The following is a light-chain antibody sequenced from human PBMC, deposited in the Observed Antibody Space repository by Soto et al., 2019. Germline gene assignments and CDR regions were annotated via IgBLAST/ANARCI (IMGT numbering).Light chain of an antibody. CDR1: HSISSW. CDR2: DDA. CDR3: RQQNSNSGT. J-gene: IGKJ1*01. Sequence: DIQLTQSPSTLSLSLGDRVTLTCRASHSISSWLALYQQKPRKAPKLLIYDDAILESGGPSRCSGSGAGAEFSLTISSRLPDDDSTYYCRQQNSNSGTFGQGTKVDIK. V-gene: IGKV1-5*01.